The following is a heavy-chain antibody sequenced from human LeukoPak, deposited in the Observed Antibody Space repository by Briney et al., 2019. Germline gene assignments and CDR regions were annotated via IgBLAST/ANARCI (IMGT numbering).Heavy chain of an antibody. D-gene: IGHD2-15*01. CDR2: IYYSGST. V-gene: IGHV4-59*01. CDR3: ARDRWSYDY. CDR1: GGSFSGYY. J-gene: IGHJ4*02. Sequence: SETLSLTCAVYGGSFSGYYWSWIRQPPGKGLEWIGYIYYSGSTNYNPSLKSRVTISVDTSKNQFSLKLSSVTAADTAVYYCARDRWSYDYWGQGTLVTVSS.